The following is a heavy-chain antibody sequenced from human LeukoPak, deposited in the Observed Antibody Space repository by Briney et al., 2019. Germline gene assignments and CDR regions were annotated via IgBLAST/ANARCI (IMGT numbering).Heavy chain of an antibody. V-gene: IGHV3-48*03. CDR1: GFTFSAYE. Sequence: PGGSLRLSCAASGFTFSAYEMNWVRQAPGKGLDWVSYIGSSGSTVYYADSVKGRFTISRDNAKNSLYMQMESLRDEDTAIYYCARDTLEYSNSPDALDIWGQGTMVTVSS. J-gene: IGHJ3*02. CDR3: ARDTLEYSNSPDALDI. CDR2: IGSSGSTV. D-gene: IGHD4-23*01.